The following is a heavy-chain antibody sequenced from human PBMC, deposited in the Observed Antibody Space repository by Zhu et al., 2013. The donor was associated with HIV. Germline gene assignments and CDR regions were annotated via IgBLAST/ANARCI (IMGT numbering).Heavy chain of an antibody. CDR2: ILPMFGTA. J-gene: IGHJ5*02. D-gene: IGHD5-12*01. CDR3: ARYSGRWGVASVYNWFDP. CDR1: GGTFRSYA. Sequence: QVQLMQSGAEVKKPGSSVKVSCKASGGTFRSYAMSWVRQAPGQGLEWMGGILPMFGTANYAQKFQGRLTINVDEPTSTAYMELSSLRSEDTAVYYCARYSGRWGVASVYNWFDPWGQGTLVTVSS. V-gene: IGHV1-69*01.